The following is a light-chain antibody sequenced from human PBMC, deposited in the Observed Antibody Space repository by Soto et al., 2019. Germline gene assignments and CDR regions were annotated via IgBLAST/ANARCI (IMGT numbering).Light chain of an antibody. V-gene: IGLV2-14*01. J-gene: IGLJ1*01. CDR2: EVS. CDR3: SSYSSSSTLYV. Sequence: QSALTQPASVSGSPGQSITISCTGTSSDVGGYKYVSWYQQYPGKAPKLMIFEVSNRPSGVSTRFSGSKSGSTASLTISGLKAENEADYYCSSYSSSSTLYVFGTGTKLTVL. CDR1: SSDVGGYKY.